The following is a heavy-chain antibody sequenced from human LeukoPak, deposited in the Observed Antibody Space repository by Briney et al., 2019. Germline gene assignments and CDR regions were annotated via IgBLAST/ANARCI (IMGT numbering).Heavy chain of an antibody. D-gene: IGHD2-2*01. J-gene: IGHJ4*02. CDR3: ASTDCSSTSCPNYYFDY. CDR2: ISSSSRYI. CDR1: GFTFSSYS. Sequence: GGSLRLSCAASGFTFSSYSMNWVRQAPGKGLEWVSSISSSSRYIFYADSVKGRFTISRDNAKNSLYLQMNSLRAEDTAVYYCASTDCSSTSCPNYYFDYWGQGTLVTVSS. V-gene: IGHV3-21*01.